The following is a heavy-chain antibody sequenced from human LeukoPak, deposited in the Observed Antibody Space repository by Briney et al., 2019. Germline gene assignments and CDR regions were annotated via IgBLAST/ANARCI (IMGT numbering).Heavy chain of an antibody. CDR2: IGNSGRTI. Sequence: GGSLRLSCVASRLTFSDRHMSWIRQAPGKGLEWVPFIGNSGRTIYYADSVKGRFTISRDNAKNTLYLQMNSLRAEDTALYYCARYRSGSYFDYWGQGTLVTVSS. J-gene: IGHJ4*02. CDR1: RLTFSDRH. CDR3: ARYRSGSYFDY. V-gene: IGHV3-11*04. D-gene: IGHD3-10*01.